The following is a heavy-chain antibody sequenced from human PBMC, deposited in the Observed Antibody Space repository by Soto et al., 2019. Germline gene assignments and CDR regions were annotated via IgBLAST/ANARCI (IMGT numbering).Heavy chain of an antibody. CDR2: INPNSGGT. CDR1: GYTFTGYY. Sequence: VASVKDSCKASGYTFTGYYMHWVRQAPGQGLEWMGWINPNSGGTNYAQKFQGWVTMTRDTSISTAYMELSRLRSDDTAVYYCARSMAAAGTVYYYYGMDVWGQGTMVTVSS. V-gene: IGHV1-2*04. J-gene: IGHJ6*02. D-gene: IGHD6-13*01. CDR3: ARSMAAAGTVYYYYGMDV.